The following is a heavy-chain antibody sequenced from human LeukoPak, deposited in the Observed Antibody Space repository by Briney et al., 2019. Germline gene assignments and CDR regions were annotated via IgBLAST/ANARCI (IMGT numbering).Heavy chain of an antibody. J-gene: IGHJ4*02. V-gene: IGHV1-69*06. CDR3: ARQNIVATIQGYYFDY. CDR2: IIPIFGTA. Sequence: ASVKVSCKASGGTFSSYAISWVRQAPGQGLEWMGGIIPIFGTANYAKKFQGRVTITADKSTSTAYMELSSLRSEDTAVYYCARQNIVATIQGYYFDYWGQGTLVTVSS. CDR1: GGTFSSYA. D-gene: IGHD5-12*01.